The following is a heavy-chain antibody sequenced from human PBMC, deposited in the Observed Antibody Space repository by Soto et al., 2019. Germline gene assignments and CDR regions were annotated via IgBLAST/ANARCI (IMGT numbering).Heavy chain of an antibody. CDR1: GFTFSSYA. CDR2: ISGSGGST. J-gene: IGHJ1*01. CDR3: AKRLNPHYHDSSGGVFQH. V-gene: IGHV3-23*01. D-gene: IGHD3-22*01. Sequence: PGWSLRLSCAASGFTFSSYAMSWVRQAPGKGLEWVSAISGSGGSTYYADSVKGRFTISRDNSKNTLYLQMNSLRAEDTAVYYCAKRLNPHYHDSSGGVFQHWGQGTLVTVSA.